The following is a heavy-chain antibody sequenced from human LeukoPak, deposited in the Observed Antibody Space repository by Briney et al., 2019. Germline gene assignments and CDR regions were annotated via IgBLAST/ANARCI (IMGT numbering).Heavy chain of an antibody. J-gene: IGHJ4*02. Sequence: ASVKVSCKASGYTFTSYYMHWVRQAPGQGLEWMGIINPSGGSTSYAQKFQGRVTMTRDTSTSTVYMELSSLRSEDTAVYYCARVAKRMTTVTKGLDLWGQGTLVTVSS. CDR2: INPSGGST. CDR3: ARVAKRMTTVTKGLDL. D-gene: IGHD4-17*01. V-gene: IGHV1-46*01. CDR1: GYTFTSYY.